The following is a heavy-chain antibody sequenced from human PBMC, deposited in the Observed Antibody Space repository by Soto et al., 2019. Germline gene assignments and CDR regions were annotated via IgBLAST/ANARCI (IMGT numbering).Heavy chain of an antibody. Sequence: PSETLSLTCTFSGSSIIGYYWTWTRQSPERGLEWIGYIHYSGSANYNPSLNSRLTMSVDRSKSQFSMKLASVTAADTAVYYCARGGGGSGLNWCDPWGQGTLVTVSS. CDR3: ARGGGGSGLNWCDP. CDR2: IHYSGSA. V-gene: IGHV4-59*12. CDR1: GSSIIGYY. J-gene: IGHJ5*02. D-gene: IGHD6-19*01.